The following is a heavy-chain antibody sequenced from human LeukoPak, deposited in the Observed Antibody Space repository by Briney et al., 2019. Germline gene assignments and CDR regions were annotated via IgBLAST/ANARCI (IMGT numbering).Heavy chain of an antibody. V-gene: IGHV4-4*07. D-gene: IGHD1-26*01. CDR3: ARQGYTASYYFLDY. J-gene: IGHJ4*02. CDR2: IYTTGAT. Sequence: SETLSLTCTVSGGSIRSYFWGWVRQPAGKGLEWIGRIYTTGATFYNPSLKTRLTMSIDTSKNQFSLRLTSVVAADTAVYYCARQGYTASYYFLDYWGQGTLVTVSS. CDR1: GGSIRSYF.